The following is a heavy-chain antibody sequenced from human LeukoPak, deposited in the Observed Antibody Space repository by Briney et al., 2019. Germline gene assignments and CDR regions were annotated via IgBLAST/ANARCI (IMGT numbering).Heavy chain of an antibody. D-gene: IGHD3-3*01. Sequence: SETLSLTCTVSGGSISSYYWSWIRQPPGKGLEWIGYIYTSGSTNYNPSLKSRVTISVDTSKNQFSLKLSSVTAADTAVYYCARSVSRRDDFWSGYYHLDYWGQGTLVTVSS. CDR2: IYTSGST. J-gene: IGHJ4*02. CDR1: GGSISSYY. CDR3: ARSVSRRDDFWSGYYHLDY. V-gene: IGHV4-4*09.